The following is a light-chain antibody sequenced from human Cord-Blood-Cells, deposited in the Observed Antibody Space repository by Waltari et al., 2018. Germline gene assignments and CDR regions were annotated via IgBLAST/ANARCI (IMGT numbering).Light chain of an antibody. CDR2: GAA. Sequence: EIVMTQSPATLSVSPGERATLSCRASQSVSSNLAWYQRKPGQAPSLLLYGAATRATGIPARFSGRGSETEFTLTISSLQYEDFAVYYCQQYNNWPPYSFGQGTKLENK. V-gene: IGKV3-15*01. CDR1: QSVSSN. J-gene: IGKJ2*03. CDR3: QQYNNWPPYS.